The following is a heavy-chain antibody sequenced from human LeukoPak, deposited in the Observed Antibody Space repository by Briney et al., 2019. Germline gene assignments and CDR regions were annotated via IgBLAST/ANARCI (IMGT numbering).Heavy chain of an antibody. CDR3: ATSPVSPYYFDY. CDR1: GYTFTSYY. V-gene: IGHV1-46*01. Sequence: GASVKVSCKASGYTFTSYYMHWVRQAPGQGLEWMGIINPSGGSTSYAQKFQGRVTMTRDTSTSTVYMELSSLRSEDTAVYYCATSPVSPYYFDYWGQGTLVTVSS. J-gene: IGHJ4*02. CDR2: INPSGGST. D-gene: IGHD3-16*01.